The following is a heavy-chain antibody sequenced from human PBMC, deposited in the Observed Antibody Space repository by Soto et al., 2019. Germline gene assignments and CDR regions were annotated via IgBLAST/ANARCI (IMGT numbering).Heavy chain of an antibody. CDR3: ARGQDTAMVTPYYYYYGMDV. CDR1: GGTFSSYA. J-gene: IGHJ6*02. D-gene: IGHD5-18*01. CDR2: IIPIFGTA. V-gene: IGHV1-69*01. Sequence: QVQLVQSGAEVKKPGSSVKVSCKASGGTFSSYAISWVRQAPGQGLEWMGGIIPIFGTANYAQKFQGRVTITADESTSTAYMELSSLRSEDTAVYYCARGQDTAMVTPYYYYYGMDVWGQGTTVTVSS.